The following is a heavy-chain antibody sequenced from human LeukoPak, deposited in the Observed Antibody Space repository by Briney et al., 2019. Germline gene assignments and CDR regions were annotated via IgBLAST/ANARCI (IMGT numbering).Heavy chain of an antibody. CDR2: ITASGTAM. J-gene: IGHJ4*02. CDR1: GFTFSSYS. CDR3: ASSGSYRFDY. Sequence: GGSLRLSCAASGFTFSSYSMNWVRQVPGKGLEWVSHITASGTAMFYADSVKGRFTISRDNAKNSLFLQMNSLRDEDTAVYYCASSGSYRFDYWGQGTLVTVSS. D-gene: IGHD1-26*01. V-gene: IGHV3-48*02.